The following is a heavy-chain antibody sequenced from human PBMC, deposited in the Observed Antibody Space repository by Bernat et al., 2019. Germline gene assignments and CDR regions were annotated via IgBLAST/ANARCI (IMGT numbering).Heavy chain of an antibody. CDR2: ISYDGSNK. D-gene: IGHD6-6*01. V-gene: IGHV3-30*07. CDR3: ARDQFSGSSSSRAFDI. J-gene: IGHJ3*02. CDR1: GFTFSSSN. Sequence: QVQLVESGGGVVQPGRSQRLSCAASGFTFSSSNIHWVRQAPGKGLEWVAVISYDGSNKYYADSVKGRFTISRDNSKNTLYLQMNSLRAEDTAVYYCARDQFSGSSSSRAFDIWGQGTMVTVSS.